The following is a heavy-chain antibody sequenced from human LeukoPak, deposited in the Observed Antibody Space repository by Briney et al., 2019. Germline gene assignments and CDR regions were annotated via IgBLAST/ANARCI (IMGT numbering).Heavy chain of an antibody. CDR2: IIPIFGTA. CDR3: ARVNFGARIAAAGGYFDY. D-gene: IGHD6-13*01. J-gene: IGHJ4*02. Sequence: SVKVSCKASGGTFSSYAISWVRQAPGQGLEWMGGIIPIFGTANYAQKFQGRVTITTDESTSTAYMELSSLRSDDTAVYYCARVNFGARIAAAGGYFDYWGQGTLVTVSS. V-gene: IGHV1-69*05. CDR1: GGTFSSYA.